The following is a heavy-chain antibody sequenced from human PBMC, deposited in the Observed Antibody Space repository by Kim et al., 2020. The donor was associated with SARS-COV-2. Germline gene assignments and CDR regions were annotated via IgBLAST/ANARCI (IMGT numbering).Heavy chain of an antibody. CDR2: ISYDGSNK. Sequence: GGSLRLSCAASGFTFSSYAMHWVRQAPGKGLEWVAVISYDGSNKYYADSVKGRFTISRDNSKNTLYLQMNSLRAEDTAVYYCARGWYPDWYYYGMDVWGQGTTVTVSS. CDR3: ARGWYPDWYYYGMDV. D-gene: IGHD6-13*01. V-gene: IGHV3-30*04. J-gene: IGHJ6*02. CDR1: GFTFSSYA.